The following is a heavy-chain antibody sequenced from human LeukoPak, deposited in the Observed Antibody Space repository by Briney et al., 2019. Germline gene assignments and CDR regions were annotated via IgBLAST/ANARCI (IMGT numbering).Heavy chain of an antibody. D-gene: IGHD2-2*01. J-gene: IGHJ5*02. V-gene: IGHV4-34*01. Sequence: ETLSLTCAVYGGSFSGYYWSWIRQPPRKGLEWIGEINHSGSTNYNPSLKSRVTISVDTSKNQFSLKLSSVTAADTAVYYCARALGYCSSTSCWRHNPKLNWFDPWGQGTLVTVSS. CDR2: INHSGST. CDR3: ARALGYCSSTSCWRHNPKLNWFDP. CDR1: GGSFSGYY.